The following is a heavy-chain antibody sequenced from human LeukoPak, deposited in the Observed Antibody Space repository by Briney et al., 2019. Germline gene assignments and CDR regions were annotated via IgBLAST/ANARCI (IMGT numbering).Heavy chain of an antibody. J-gene: IGHJ6*03. CDR2: MSNSGENT. D-gene: IGHD6-13*01. CDR1: GFTFSSYS. Sequence: GGSLRLSCAASGFTFSSYSMQWVRQTPGKGLEWVGIMSNSGENTFYGEAVKGRFTISRDNSQNTLYLQMNSLRPEDTAVYYCAKAVAAAGTYHYYMDVWGKGTTVTISS. V-gene: IGHV3-30*18. CDR3: AKAVAAAGTYHYYMDV.